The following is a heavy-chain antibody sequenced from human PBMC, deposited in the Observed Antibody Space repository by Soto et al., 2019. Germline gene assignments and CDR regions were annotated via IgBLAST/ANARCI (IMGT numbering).Heavy chain of an antibody. V-gene: IGHV1-18*04. J-gene: IGHJ4*02. CDR1: GYIFSDYG. D-gene: IGHD4-17*01. CDR2: ISGYSGNA. CDR3: AKRTSGTTWGESDY. Sequence: QVQVTQSGAEVKKPGESVKVSCKTSGYIFSDYGINWVRQAPGQGLEWMGWISGYSGNANLAQKFQGRVTMTTDKATRTAYMELMRLRSDDTAVYYCAKRTSGTTWGESDYWGQGTLVTVSS.